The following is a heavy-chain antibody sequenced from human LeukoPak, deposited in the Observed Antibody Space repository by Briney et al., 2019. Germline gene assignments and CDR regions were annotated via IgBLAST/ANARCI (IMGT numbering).Heavy chain of an antibody. J-gene: IGHJ4*02. Sequence: GGSVRLSCAASGFTFSCYIMNWLRQAPGKWLEGVSSINRSSSYIYYAYSVKGRFTISRDNAKNSLYLQMNSLRAEDKAVCYCAKDISPPPYIDYWGQGTLVTVSS. V-gene: IGHV3-21*01. CDR1: GFTFSCYI. CDR2: INRSSSYI. CDR3: AKDISPPPYIDY.